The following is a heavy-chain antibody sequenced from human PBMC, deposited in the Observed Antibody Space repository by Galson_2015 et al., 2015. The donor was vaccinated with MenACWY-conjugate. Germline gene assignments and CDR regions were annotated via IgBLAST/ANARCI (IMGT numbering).Heavy chain of an antibody. CDR2: ISGNGDTI. CDR1: GFTLGNYW. Sequence: SLRLSCAASGFTLGNYWMHWVRQAPGKGLVWVSRISGNGDTITYADSVKGRFTISRDSAKNTLYLQMDSLREEDMAVYYCTRIVEGGGRSFDYWGQGTMVTVS. J-gene: IGHJ4*03. CDR3: TRIVEGGGRSFDY. V-gene: IGHV3-74*01. D-gene: IGHD1-26*01.